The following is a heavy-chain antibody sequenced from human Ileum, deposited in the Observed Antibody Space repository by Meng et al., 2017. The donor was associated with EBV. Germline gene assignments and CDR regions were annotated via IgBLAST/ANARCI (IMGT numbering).Heavy chain of an antibody. D-gene: IGHD1-26*01. CDR3: VSYAVGAGGIGY. CDR2: HSGST. Sequence: VHMQDSGPGLVKPSQTLSLTCAVSGVSISSGYFHWSWIRQPPGKGLEWIGHSGSTSYNPSLRSRVTISVDTSKNQFSLKVDSATAGDTAVYYCVSYAVGAGGIGYWGQGILVTVSS. V-gene: IGHV4-30-4*01. CDR1: GVSISSGYFH. J-gene: IGHJ4*02.